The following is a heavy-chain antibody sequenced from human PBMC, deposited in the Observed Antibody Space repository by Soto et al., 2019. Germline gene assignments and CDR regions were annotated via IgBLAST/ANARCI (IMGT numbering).Heavy chain of an antibody. D-gene: IGHD3-3*01. CDR1: GYSFTSYW. J-gene: IGHJ5*02. CDR3: ARGDYDFWSGYSHNWFDP. V-gene: IGHV5-51*01. Sequence: GESLKISCKGSGYSFTSYWIGWVRQMPGKGLEWMGIIYPGDSDTRYSPSFQGQVTISADKSISTAYLQWSSLKASDTAMYYCARGDYDFWSGYSHNWFDPWGQGTLVTVSS. CDR2: IYPGDSDT.